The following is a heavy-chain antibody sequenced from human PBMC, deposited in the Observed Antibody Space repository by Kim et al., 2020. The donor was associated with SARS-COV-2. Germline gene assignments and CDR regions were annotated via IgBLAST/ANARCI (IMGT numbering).Heavy chain of an antibody. Sequence: GGSLRLSCAASGFTFSNHAMTWVRQAPGKGLEWVSTITGSGYNTIYADSVKGRFTISRDNSRNTLFLEMNSLRADDTAVYYCAKSVRDYYYYDMDVWGQG. J-gene: IGHJ6*02. CDR1: GFTFSNHA. CDR2: ITGSGYNT. V-gene: IGHV3-23*01. D-gene: IGHD4-17*01. CDR3: AKSVRDYYYYDMDV.